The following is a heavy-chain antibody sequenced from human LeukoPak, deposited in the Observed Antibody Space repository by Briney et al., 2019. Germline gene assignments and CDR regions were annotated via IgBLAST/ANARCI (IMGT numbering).Heavy chain of an antibody. CDR3: ARESYDWNYYYYYYMDV. J-gene: IGHJ6*03. D-gene: IGHD5-12*01. V-gene: IGHV1-18*01. Sequence: GASVKVSCKASGYTFTSYGISWVRQAPGQGLEWMGWISAYNGNTNYAQKLQGRVTMTTDTSTSTAYMELRSLRSDDTAAYYCARESYDWNYYYYYYMDVWGKGTTVTVSS. CDR2: ISAYNGNT. CDR1: GYTFTSYG.